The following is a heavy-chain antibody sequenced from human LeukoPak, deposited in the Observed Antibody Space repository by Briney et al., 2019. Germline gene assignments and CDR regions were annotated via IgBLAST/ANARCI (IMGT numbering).Heavy chain of an antibody. J-gene: IGHJ4*02. CDR3: AKGGSTSCYISIDS. CDR2: ISGSGGST. D-gene: IGHD2-2*02. CDR1: GFTFSSYA. Sequence: PGGSLRLSCAASGFTFSSYAMSWVRQAPGKGLEWVSAISGSGGSTYYADSAKGRFTISRDNSKTTLYLQMNSLRAEDTAIYYSAKGGSTSCYISIDSWGQGTLVTVSS. V-gene: IGHV3-23*01.